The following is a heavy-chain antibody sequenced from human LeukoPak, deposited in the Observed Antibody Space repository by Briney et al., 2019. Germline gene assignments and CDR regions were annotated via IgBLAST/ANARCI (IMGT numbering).Heavy chain of an antibody. D-gene: IGHD2-15*01. J-gene: IGHJ6*03. V-gene: IGHV1-18*01. CDR2: ISAYNGNT. CDR1: GYTFTSYG. CDR3: ARDPGGVVAATESDYYYYYYMDV. Sequence: ASVKVSCKASGYTFTSYGISWVRQAPGQGLEWMGWISAYNGNTNYAQKLQGRVTMTTDTSTSTAYMELSRLRSDDTAVYYCARDPGGVVAATESDYYYYYYMDVWGKGTTVTVSS.